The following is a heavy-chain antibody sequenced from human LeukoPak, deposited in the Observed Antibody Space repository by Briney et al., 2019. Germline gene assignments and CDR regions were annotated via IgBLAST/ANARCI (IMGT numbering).Heavy chain of an antibody. CDR1: GGSISGFY. CDR3: ARGGYSEGYGY. CDR2: INHSGDT. D-gene: IGHD1-1*01. Sequence: SETLSLTCTVSGGSISGFYWSWIRQPPGKGLEWIGEINHSGDTNYNPSLKSRVTISVDTSKNQFSLKLSSVTAADTAVYYCARGGYSEGYGYWGQGTLVTVSS. V-gene: IGHV4-34*01. J-gene: IGHJ4*02.